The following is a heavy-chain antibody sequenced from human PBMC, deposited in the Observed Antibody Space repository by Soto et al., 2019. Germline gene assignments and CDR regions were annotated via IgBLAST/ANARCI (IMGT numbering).Heavy chain of an antibody. Sequence: GASVKVSCKASGYTFTGYYMHWVRQAPGQGLEWMGWINPNSGGTNYAQKFQGWVTMTRDTSISTAYMELSRLRSDDTAVYYCARGSYCGGDCQIKGDWFEPWGQGTLVTVSS. CDR2: INPNSGGT. CDR1: GYTFTGYY. CDR3: ARGSYCGGDCQIKGDWFEP. V-gene: IGHV1-2*04. D-gene: IGHD2-21*01. J-gene: IGHJ5*02.